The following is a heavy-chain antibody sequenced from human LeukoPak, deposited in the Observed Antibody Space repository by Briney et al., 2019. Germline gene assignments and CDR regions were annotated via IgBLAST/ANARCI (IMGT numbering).Heavy chain of an antibody. D-gene: IGHD6-13*01. CDR1: GFRFSDFT. J-gene: IGHJ4*02. Sequence: GGSLRLSCEASGFRFSDFTMTWVRQAPGKWLEWVSAISGSGGSTYYADSVKGRFTISRDNSKNTLYLQMNSLRAEDTAVYYCAKDGTSSWYVSAPCWGQGTLVTVSS. CDR2: ISGSGGST. CDR3: AKDGTSSWYVSAPC. V-gene: IGHV3-23*01.